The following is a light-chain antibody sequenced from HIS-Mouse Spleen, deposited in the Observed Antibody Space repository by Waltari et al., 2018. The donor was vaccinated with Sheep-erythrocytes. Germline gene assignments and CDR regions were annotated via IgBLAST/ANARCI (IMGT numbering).Light chain of an antibody. CDR3: CSYAGSSTPWV. CDR2: EGS. V-gene: IGLV2-23*01. J-gene: IGLJ3*02. Sequence: QSALTQPASVSGSPGQSITISCTVTSSDVGRYNLVSWYQQHPGKPPKLMIYEGSKRPSGVSKRFSGSKSGNTASLTISGLQAEDEADYYCCSYAGSSTPWVFGGGTKLTVL. CDR1: SSDVGRYNL.